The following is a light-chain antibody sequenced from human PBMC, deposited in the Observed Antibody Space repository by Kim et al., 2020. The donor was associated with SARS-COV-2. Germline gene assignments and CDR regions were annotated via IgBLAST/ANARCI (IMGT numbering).Light chain of an antibody. CDR2: QDT. J-gene: IGLJ2*01. Sequence: SYELTQPPSVSVSPGQTATITCSGNKVGNKYVSWYQQRPGQSPLVVIYQDTNRPSGIPERFSGSNSANTATLTISGTQAMDEGDYYCQAWDSNIVVFGGGTKVTVL. CDR3: QAWDSNIVV. CDR1: KVGNKY. V-gene: IGLV3-1*01.